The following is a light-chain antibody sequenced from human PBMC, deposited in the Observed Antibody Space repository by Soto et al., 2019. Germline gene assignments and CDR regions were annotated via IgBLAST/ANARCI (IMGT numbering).Light chain of an antibody. CDR1: SSDIGTYKY. CDR3: QSCDSSLSGSGV. Sequence: QSALTQPASVSGSPGQSITISCTGTSSDIGTYKYVSWFQHHPGKAPKLLIYGNRNRPSGVPDRFSGSKSGTSASLAITGLQAEDEATYYCQSCDSSLSGSGVFGTGTKLTVL. J-gene: IGLJ1*01. V-gene: IGLV2-14*03. CDR2: GNR.